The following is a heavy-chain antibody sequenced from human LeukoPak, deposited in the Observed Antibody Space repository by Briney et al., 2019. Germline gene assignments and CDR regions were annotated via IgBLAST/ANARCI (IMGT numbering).Heavy chain of an antibody. J-gene: IGHJ3*02. CDR2: ISGSGGST. CDR1: GFTSTSYA. D-gene: IGHD2-2*01. CDR3: AKDGTCSSTSCWTDAFDI. V-gene: IGHV3-23*01. Sequence: GGSLRLSCAASGFTSTSYAMSWVPQAPGKGLEWGSAISGSGGSTYYADSVKGRFTISRDNSKNTLYLQMNSLRAEDTAVYYCAKDGTCSSTSCWTDAFDIWGQGTMVTVSS.